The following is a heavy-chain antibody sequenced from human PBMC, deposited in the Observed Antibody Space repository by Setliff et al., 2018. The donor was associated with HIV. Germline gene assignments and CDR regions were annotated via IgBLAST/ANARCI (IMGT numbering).Heavy chain of an antibody. CDR1: GVSINRTDHY. CDR3: ATHGGYSSGLRG. CDR2: VSQSGST. J-gene: IGHJ4*02. D-gene: IGHD6-19*01. Sequence: PSETLSLTCSVSGVSINRTDHYWGWIRQSPGKRLEWIGSVSQSGSTYYNPSLKSRITISVDRSKNLFSLRVTSVTAADTAIYYCATHGGYSSGLRGWGQGTLVTVSS. V-gene: IGHV4-39*01.